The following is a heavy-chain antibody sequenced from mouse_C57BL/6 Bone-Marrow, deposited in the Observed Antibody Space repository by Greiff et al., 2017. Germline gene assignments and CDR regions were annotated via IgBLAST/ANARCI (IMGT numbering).Heavy chain of an antibody. Sequence: VQLQESGAELARPGASVKLSCKASGYTFTSYGISWVKQRTGQGLEWIGEIYPRSGNTYYNEKFKGKATLTADKSSSTAYMELRSLTSDDSAVYFCASCFQDYFDYWGQGTTLTVSS. J-gene: IGHJ2*01. V-gene: IGHV1-81*01. CDR1: GYTFTSYG. CDR2: IYPRSGNT. CDR3: ASCFQDYFDY.